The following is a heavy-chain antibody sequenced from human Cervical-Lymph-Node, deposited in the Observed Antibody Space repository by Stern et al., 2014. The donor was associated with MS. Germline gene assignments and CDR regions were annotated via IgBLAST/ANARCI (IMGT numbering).Heavy chain of an antibody. J-gene: IGHJ6*02. Sequence: MQLVQSGGGLVQPGGSLRLSCAGSGFSLSSYWMSWVRQAPGKGPELVATIKQDGSERYYVDSVKGRFTISRDNSKNSVFLQMNSLRVDDTSVYYCARDCGSGSCYQTQYYYGVDVWGQGTTVIVSS. CDR2: IKQDGSER. D-gene: IGHD2-15*01. CDR3: ARDCGSGSCYQTQYYYGVDV. V-gene: IGHV3-7*01. CDR1: GFSLSSYW.